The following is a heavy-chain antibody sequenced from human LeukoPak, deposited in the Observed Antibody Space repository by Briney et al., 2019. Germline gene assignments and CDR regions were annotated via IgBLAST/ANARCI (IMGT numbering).Heavy chain of an antibody. J-gene: IGHJ4*02. V-gene: IGHV4-39*01. Sequence: SETLSLTCTVYGRSIRSSSYYWGWIRQPPGKGLEWIGRIYYSRSTYYNPSLKIRVTISVDTSKNQFSLKLSSVTAADTAVYYCARRFRYYDSSGYYYVYYFDYWGQGTLVTVSS. CDR3: ARRFRYYDSSGYYYVYYFDY. CDR2: IYYSRST. D-gene: IGHD3-22*01. CDR1: GRSIRSSSYY.